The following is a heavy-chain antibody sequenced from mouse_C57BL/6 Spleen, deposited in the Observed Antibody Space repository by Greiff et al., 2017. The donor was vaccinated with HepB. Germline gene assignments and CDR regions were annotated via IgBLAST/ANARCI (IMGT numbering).Heavy chain of an antibody. Sequence: VQLQQPGAELVRPGTSVKLSCKASGYTFTSYWMHWVKQRPGQGLEWIGVIDPSDSYTNYNQKFKGKATLTVDTSSSTAYMQLSSLTSEDSAVYYCARIYGSSFFDYWGQGTTLTVSS. V-gene: IGHV1-59*01. CDR2: IDPSDSYT. D-gene: IGHD1-1*01. CDR3: ARIYGSSFFDY. J-gene: IGHJ2*01. CDR1: GYTFTSYW.